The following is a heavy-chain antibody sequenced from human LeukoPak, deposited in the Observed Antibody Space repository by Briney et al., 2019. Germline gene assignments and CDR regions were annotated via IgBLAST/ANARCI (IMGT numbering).Heavy chain of an antibody. Sequence: SEALSLTCTVSGGSISSSSYYWGWIRQPPGKGLEWIGSFYYSGSTYYNPSLESRVTISLDTSKNQFSLRLSSVTAADPAVYYCARGYDFWSANYYMDVWGKGTTVTVSS. J-gene: IGHJ6*03. CDR1: GGSISSSSYY. CDR2: FYYSGST. V-gene: IGHV4-39*07. CDR3: ARGYDFWSANYYMDV. D-gene: IGHD3-3*01.